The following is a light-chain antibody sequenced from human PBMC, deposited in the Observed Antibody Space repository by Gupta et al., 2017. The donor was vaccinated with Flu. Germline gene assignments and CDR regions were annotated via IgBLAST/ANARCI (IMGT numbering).Light chain of an antibody. CDR1: KLGDKY. CDR3: QAWDSGTCG. CDR2: EDT. Sequence: SYGLSQPPSVSVSPGQTASITCSGDKLGDKYVSWYRQKPGQSPVKVIYEDTKRPSGIPERFSGSNSGNTATLTISGTQAMDEAEYYCQAWDSGTCGFGGGTKLTVL. J-gene: IGLJ2*01. V-gene: IGLV3-1*01.